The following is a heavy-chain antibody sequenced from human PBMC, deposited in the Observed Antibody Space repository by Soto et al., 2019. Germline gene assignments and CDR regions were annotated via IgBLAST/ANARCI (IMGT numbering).Heavy chain of an antibody. CDR2: IDPSDSYT. V-gene: IGHV5-10-1*01. CDR1: GYSFTSYW. J-gene: IGHJ4*02. CDR3: ARSLLWPDASPGYFDY. D-gene: IGHD3-10*01. Sequence: GESLKISCKGSGYSFTSYWISWVRQMPGKGLEWMGRIDPSDSYTNYSPSFQGHVTISADKSISTAYLQWSSLKASDTAMYYCARSLLWPDASPGYFDYWGQGTLVTFSS.